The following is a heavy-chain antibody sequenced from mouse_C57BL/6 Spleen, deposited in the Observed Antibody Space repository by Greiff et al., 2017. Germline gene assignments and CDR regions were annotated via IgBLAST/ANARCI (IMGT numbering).Heavy chain of an antibody. V-gene: IGHV1-4*01. CDR2: INPSSGYT. J-gene: IGHJ2*01. CDR1: GYTFTSYT. CDR3: ARSEGAVGVDY. D-gene: IGHD1-1*02. Sequence: VQLQQSGAELARPGASVKMSCKASGYTFTSYTMHWVQQRPGQGLEWIGDINPSSGYTKYNQKFKDKTTVTADKSSSTAYMQLSSLTSEDSAVYYCARSEGAVGVDYWGQGTTLTVSS.